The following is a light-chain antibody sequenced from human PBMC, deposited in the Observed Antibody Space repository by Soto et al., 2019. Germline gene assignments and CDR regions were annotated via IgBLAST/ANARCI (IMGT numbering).Light chain of an antibody. Sequence: DIQMTQSPSTLSASVGDRVTITCRASQTINSWLAWYQQKPGKAPKVLIFDASSLKTGVPSRFSGSGSGTEFTLTISNLQPDDFATYYCQHYNSYSEAFGQGTKVDI. CDR3: QHYNSYSEA. CDR1: QTINSW. J-gene: IGKJ1*01. V-gene: IGKV1-5*01. CDR2: DAS.